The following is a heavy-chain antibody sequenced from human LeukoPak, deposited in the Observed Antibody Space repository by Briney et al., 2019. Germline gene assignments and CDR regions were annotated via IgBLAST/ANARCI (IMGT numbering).Heavy chain of an antibody. CDR1: GYTFTSYY. Sequence: ASVKVSCKASGYTFTSYYMHWVRQAPGQGLEWMGIINPSGGSTSYAQKFQGRVTMTRDTSTSTVYMELSSLRSEDTAVYYRARNRPVYGGVDYWGQGTLVTVSS. CDR3: ARNRPVYGGVDY. D-gene: IGHD4-23*01. J-gene: IGHJ4*02. V-gene: IGHV1-46*01. CDR2: INPSGGST.